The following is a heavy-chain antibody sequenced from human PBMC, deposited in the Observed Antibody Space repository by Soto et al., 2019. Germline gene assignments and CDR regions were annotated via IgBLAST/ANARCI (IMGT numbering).Heavy chain of an antibody. Sequence: SETLSLTCAVYGGSFSGYYWNWIRQPPGKGLEWIGEINHSGSTNYNPSLKSRVTISIDTSKNQFSLKLSSVTAADTAVYYCARGYGLDIDAYYWGQGILVTVSS. CDR2: INHSGST. CDR1: GGSFSGYY. CDR3: ARGYGLDIDAYY. J-gene: IGHJ4*02. D-gene: IGHD3-10*01. V-gene: IGHV4-34*01.